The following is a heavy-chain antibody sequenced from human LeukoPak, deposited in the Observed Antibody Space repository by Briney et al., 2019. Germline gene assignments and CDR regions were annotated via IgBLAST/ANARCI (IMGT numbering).Heavy chain of an antibody. CDR2: INHSGST. Sequence: SETLSLTCAVYGGSFSGYYWSWIRQPPGKGLEWIGGINHSGSTNYNPSLKSRVTISVDTSKNQFSLKLSSVTAADTAVYYCAKLSAYGDYDFDYWGQGTLVTVSS. CDR1: GGSFSGYY. J-gene: IGHJ4*02. D-gene: IGHD4-17*01. CDR3: AKLSAYGDYDFDY. V-gene: IGHV4-34*01.